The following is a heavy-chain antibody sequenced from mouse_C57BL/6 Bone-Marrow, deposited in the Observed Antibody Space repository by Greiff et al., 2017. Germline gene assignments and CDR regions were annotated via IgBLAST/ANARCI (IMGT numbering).Heavy chain of an antibody. D-gene: IGHD1-1*01. CDR2: LHPNSGST. Sequence: QVQLMESGAELVKPGASVKLSCKASGYTFTSYWMHWVKQRPGQGLEWIGMLHPNSGSTNYNEKFKSKATLTVDKSSSTAYMQLSGLTSEDSAVYYCARGGYGSSYPHYWYYDVWGTGTTVTVAA. CDR3: ARGGYGSSYPHYWYYDV. J-gene: IGHJ1*03. CDR1: GYTFTSYW. V-gene: IGHV1-64*01.